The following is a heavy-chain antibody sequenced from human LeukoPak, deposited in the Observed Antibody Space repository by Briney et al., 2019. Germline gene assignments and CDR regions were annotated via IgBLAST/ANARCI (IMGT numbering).Heavy chain of an antibody. J-gene: IGHJ4*02. Sequence: PGGSLRLSCAASGFTFSSYDMHWVRQAPGKGLEWVAVISYDGSNKYYADSVKGRFTISRDNSKNTLYLQMNSLRAEDTAVYYCARDKPYYGWRSKTRFDYWGQGTLVTVSS. CDR3: ARDKPYYGWRSKTRFDY. V-gene: IGHV3-30-3*01. CDR1: GFTFSSYD. D-gene: IGHD3-10*01. CDR2: ISYDGSNK.